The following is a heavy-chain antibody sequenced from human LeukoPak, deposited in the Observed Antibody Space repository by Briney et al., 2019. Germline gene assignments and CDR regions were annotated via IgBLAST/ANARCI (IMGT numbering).Heavy chain of an antibody. CDR2: IYYSGST. CDR1: GGSISSSSYY. Sequence: PSETLSLTCTVSGGSISSSSYYWGWIRQPPGKGLEWIGSIYYSGSTYYNPSLKSRVTISVDTSKNQFSLKLSSVTAADTAVYYCARDYYDILTGYYGEDYWGQGTLVTVSS. V-gene: IGHV4-39*02. CDR3: ARDYYDILTGYYGEDY. D-gene: IGHD3-9*01. J-gene: IGHJ4*02.